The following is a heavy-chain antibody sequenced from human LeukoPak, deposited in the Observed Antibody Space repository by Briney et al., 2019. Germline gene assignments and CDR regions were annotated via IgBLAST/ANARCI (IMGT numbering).Heavy chain of an antibody. CDR3: ARVEGSSWYGAFDI. V-gene: IGHV4-59*08. D-gene: IGHD6-13*01. CDR1: GGSISSYY. Sequence: PSETLSLTCIVSGGSISSYYWSWIRQPPGKGLEWIGYIHYSGSTNHNPSLKSRVTISVDTSKNQFSLKLSSVTATDTAVYYCARVEGSSWYGAFDIWGQGTMVTVSS. J-gene: IGHJ3*02. CDR2: IHYSGST.